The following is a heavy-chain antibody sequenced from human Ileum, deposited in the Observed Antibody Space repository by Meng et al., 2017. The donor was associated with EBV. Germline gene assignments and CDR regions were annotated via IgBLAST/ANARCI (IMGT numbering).Heavy chain of an antibody. J-gene: IGHJ4*02. D-gene: IGHD2-2*01. CDR1: GFSSRSYA. Sequence: EVQLLESGAGSLQPGGSLTLSCVASGFSSRSYALTWVRQAPGKGLEWVSGISVSGTRKSYADSVKGRFIISRDNTENAIYLQMHSLRVEDTATYYCTYAPLGYWGQGTLVTVSS. CDR2: ISVSGTRK. V-gene: IGHV3-23*01. CDR3: TYAPLGY.